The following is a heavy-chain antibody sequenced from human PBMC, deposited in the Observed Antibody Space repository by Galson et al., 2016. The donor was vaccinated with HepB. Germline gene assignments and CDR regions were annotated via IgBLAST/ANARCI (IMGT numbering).Heavy chain of an antibody. D-gene: IGHD1/OR15-1a*01. CDR2: ISYDGSHL. CDR1: GFTFRSFA. Sequence: SLRLSCSTSGFTFRSFAMHWARPAPGKGVVWVSLISYDGSHLYSAASVKGRFSISSDNPRASVYRHMNSLRGEDTAVYYCAKNPINKNYFYMDLWGTGTTVIVSS. V-gene: IGHV3-30*18. CDR3: AKNPINKNYFYMDL. J-gene: IGHJ6*03.